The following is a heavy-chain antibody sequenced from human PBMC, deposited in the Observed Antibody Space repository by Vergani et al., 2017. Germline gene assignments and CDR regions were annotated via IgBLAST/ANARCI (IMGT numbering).Heavy chain of an antibody. J-gene: IGHJ5*02. V-gene: IGHV4-61*02. D-gene: IGHD3-10*01. CDR1: GGSISSGSYY. CDR2: IYTSGST. CDR3: ARDTRAMVRGVINRVWFDP. Sequence: QVQLQESGPGLVKPSQTLSLTCTVSGGSISSGSYYWSWIRQPAGKGLEWIGRIYTSGSTNYNPSLKSRVTISVDTSKNQFSLKLSSVTAADTAVYYCARDTRAMVRGVINRVWFDPWGQGTLVTVSS.